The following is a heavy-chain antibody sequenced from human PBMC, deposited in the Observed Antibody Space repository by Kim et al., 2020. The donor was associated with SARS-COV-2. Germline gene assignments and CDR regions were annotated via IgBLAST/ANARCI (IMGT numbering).Heavy chain of an antibody. CDR3: ARDAGLVNVDIVATTSGMDV. V-gene: IGHV6-1*01. D-gene: IGHD5-12*01. Sequence: SQTLSLTCAISGDSVSSNSAAWNWIRQSPSRGLEWLGRTYYRSKWYNDYAVSVKSRITINPDTSKNQFSLQLNSVTPEDTAVYYCARDAGLVNVDIVATTSGMDVWGQGTTVTVSS. CDR1: GDSVSSNSAA. J-gene: IGHJ6*02. CDR2: TYYRSKWYN.